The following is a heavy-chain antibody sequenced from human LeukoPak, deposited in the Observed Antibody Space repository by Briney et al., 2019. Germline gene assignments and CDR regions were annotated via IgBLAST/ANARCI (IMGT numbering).Heavy chain of an antibody. J-gene: IGHJ5*02. CDR2: IYSGGST. V-gene: IGHV3-53*04. CDR3: ARGLPNWFDP. Sequence: GGSLRLSCAAFGFTVSSNYMSWDRQAPGKGLEWVSVIYSGGSTYYADSVKGRFTISRHNSKNTLYLQMNSLRAEDTAVYYCARGLPNWFDPWGQGTLVTVSS. CDR1: GFTVSSNY. D-gene: IGHD4-11*01.